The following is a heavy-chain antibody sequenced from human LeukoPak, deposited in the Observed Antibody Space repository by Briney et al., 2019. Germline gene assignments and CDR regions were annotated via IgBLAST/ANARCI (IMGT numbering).Heavy chain of an antibody. D-gene: IGHD3-22*01. V-gene: IGHV1-8*03. CDR1: GYTFTTYD. Sequence: ASVKVSCKASGYTFTTYDINWVRQAAGQRLEWMGWMNPNSGNTGYAQKFQGRLTTTRDASISTAYMELSSLRSDDTAVYYCARTKPDNSEMYNWGQGTLVTVSS. J-gene: IGHJ4*02. CDR3: ARTKPDNSEMYN. CDR2: MNPNSGNT.